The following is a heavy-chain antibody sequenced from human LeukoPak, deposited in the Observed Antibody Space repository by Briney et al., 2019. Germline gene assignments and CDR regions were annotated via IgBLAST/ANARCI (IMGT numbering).Heavy chain of an antibody. J-gene: IGHJ4*02. CDR1: GFTFSSHW. CDR3: ADGMYHFAY. CDR2: IKEDGSEI. V-gene: IGHV3-7*01. D-gene: IGHD1-14*01. Sequence: GRSLRLSCAASGFTFSSHWMSWVRQAPGKGLEWVANIKEDGSEIYYVDSVKGRFTISRDNAKNSLYLQMNSLRVEDTAIYYCADGMYHFAYWGQGTLVTVSS.